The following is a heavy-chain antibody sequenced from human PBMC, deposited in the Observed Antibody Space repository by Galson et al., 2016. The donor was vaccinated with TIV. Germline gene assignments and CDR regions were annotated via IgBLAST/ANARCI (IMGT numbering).Heavy chain of an antibody. Sequence: SVKVSCKASGVIFRNFAITWVRQAPGQGLEWMGRITPIFGTTKYAQKFQGRVTLTADDSTSTAYMELSFLRSEDTAIYYCARVRGEFYDRSGYYDSWGQGTLVSVSS. CDR1: GVIFRNFA. CDR2: ITPIFGTT. CDR3: ARVRGEFYDRSGYYDS. J-gene: IGHJ4*02. V-gene: IGHV1-69*13. D-gene: IGHD3-22*01.